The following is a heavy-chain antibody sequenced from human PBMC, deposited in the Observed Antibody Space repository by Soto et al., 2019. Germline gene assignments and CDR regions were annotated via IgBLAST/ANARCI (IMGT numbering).Heavy chain of an antibody. V-gene: IGHV3-30*03. Sequence: PGGSLRLSCGASGFTFSRCGMHWVRQAPGRGLEWVAMISYDESNKYYADSVKGRFTISRDNSKNTLYLQMNSLRAEDTAVYYCATNTAMVSLNNWFDPWGQGTLVTVSS. CDR3: ATNTAMVSLNNWFDP. CDR2: ISYDESNK. D-gene: IGHD5-18*01. J-gene: IGHJ5*02. CDR1: GFTFSRCG.